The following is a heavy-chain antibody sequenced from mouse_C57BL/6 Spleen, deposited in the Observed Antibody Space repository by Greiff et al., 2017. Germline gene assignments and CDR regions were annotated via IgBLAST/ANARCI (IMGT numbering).Heavy chain of an antibody. CDR2: INPGSGGT. CDR3: ARSVGFFYAMDY. J-gene: IGHJ4*01. CDR1: GYAFTNYL. V-gene: IGHV1-54*01. D-gene: IGHD1-1*01. Sequence: VKLMESGAELVRPGTSVKVSCKASGYAFTNYLIEWVKQRPGQGLEWIGVINPGSGGTNYNEKFKGKATLTADKSSSTAYMQLSSLTSEDSAVYFCARSVGFFYAMDYWGQGTSVTVSS.